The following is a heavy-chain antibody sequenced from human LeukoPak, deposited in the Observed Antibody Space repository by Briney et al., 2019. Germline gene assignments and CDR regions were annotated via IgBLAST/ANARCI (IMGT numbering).Heavy chain of an antibody. V-gene: IGHV1-2*02. CDR2: INPNSGGT. CDR1: GYTFTGYY. D-gene: IGHD6-6*01. J-gene: IGHJ3*02. CDR3: ARGFGYSSSPDAFDI. Sequence: ASVKVSCKASGYTFTGYYMHWVRQAPGQGLGWMGWINPNSGGTNYAQKFQGRVTMTRDTSISTAYMELSRLRSDDTAVYYCARGFGYSSSPDAFDIWGQGTMVTVSS.